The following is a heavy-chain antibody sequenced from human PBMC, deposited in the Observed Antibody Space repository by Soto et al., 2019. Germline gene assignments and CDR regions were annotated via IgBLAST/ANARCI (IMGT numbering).Heavy chain of an antibody. V-gene: IGHV3-48*03. Sequence: GGSLRLSCAASGFTFSSYEMNWVRQAPGKGLEWVSYISSSGSTIYYADSVKGRFTISRDNAKNSLYLQMNSLRAEDTAVCYCARGGITMIVVVITDAFDIWGQGTMVTVSS. D-gene: IGHD3-22*01. CDR1: GFTFSSYE. J-gene: IGHJ3*02. CDR3: ARGGITMIVVVITDAFDI. CDR2: ISSSGSTI.